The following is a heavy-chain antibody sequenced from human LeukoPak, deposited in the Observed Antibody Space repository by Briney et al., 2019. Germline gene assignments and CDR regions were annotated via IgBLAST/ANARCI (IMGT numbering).Heavy chain of an antibody. CDR3: ARGDETANLDY. V-gene: IGHV3-21*01. CDR1: GFTFSAYS. CDR2: SSSRRSDL. J-gene: IGHJ4*02. D-gene: IGHD5-18*01. Sequence: GGSLRLSCAASGFTFSAYSMNWVRQAPGKGLEWVSSSSSRRSDLYYADSVKGRFTISRDNAKRSLYLQMNSLRAEDTAVYYCARGDETANLDYWGQGTLVTVSS.